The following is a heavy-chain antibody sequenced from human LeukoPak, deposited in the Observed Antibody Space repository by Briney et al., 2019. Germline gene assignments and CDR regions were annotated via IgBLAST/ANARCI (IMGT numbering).Heavy chain of an antibody. CDR2: INHSGST. CDR1: GGSFSGYY. CDR3: ARGFAYNWFDP. V-gene: IGHV4-34*01. J-gene: IGHJ5*02. Sequence: PSETLSLTCAVYGGSFSGYYWSWIRQPPGKGLEWIGEINHSGSTNYNPSLKSRVTISVDTSKNQFSLKLSSVTAADTAVYYCARGFAYNWFDPWGQGTLVTVSS.